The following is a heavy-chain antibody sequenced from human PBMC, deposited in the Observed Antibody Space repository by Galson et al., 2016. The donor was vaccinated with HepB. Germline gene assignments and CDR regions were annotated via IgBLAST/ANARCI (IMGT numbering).Heavy chain of an antibody. CDR3: AKPPADRTWDLLPGDY. Sequence: SLRLSCAASGFSFDDYGMTWVRQAPGKGLEWVSSISDGGLPHYADSVKGRFTISRDNYRKSVYLQMNSLRPEDTAMYYCAKPPADRTWDLLPGDYWGQGILVTVSS. J-gene: IGHJ4*02. V-gene: IGHV3-23*01. CDR2: ISDGGLP. CDR1: GFSFDDYG. D-gene: IGHD1-26*01.